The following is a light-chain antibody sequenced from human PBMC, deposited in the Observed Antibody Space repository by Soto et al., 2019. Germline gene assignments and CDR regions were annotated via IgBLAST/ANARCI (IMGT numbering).Light chain of an antibody. Sequence: DIQMTQSPSTLAASVGDRVTITCPASQSISSWLARYQQKPGKAPKLLIYEASSLDSGVPSRFIGSGSGTEFSLTISSLQPDDFATYYCQQDDSYSCTFGQGTMLQIK. CDR2: EAS. V-gene: IGKV1-5*03. CDR3: QQDDSYSCT. J-gene: IGKJ2*02. CDR1: QSISSW.